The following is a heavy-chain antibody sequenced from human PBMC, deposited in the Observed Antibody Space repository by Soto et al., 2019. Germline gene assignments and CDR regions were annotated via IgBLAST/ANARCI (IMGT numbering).Heavy chain of an antibody. J-gene: IGHJ4*02. Sequence: SETLSLTCAVYGGSISSYYWSWIRQPPGKGLEWIGYIYYSGSTNYNPSLKSRVTISVDTSKNQFSLKLSSVTAADTAVYYCARKRGNWTFLDYWGQGTLVTVSS. CDR3: ARKRGNWTFLDY. D-gene: IGHD1-20*01. V-gene: IGHV4-59*01. CDR1: GGSISSYY. CDR2: IYYSGST.